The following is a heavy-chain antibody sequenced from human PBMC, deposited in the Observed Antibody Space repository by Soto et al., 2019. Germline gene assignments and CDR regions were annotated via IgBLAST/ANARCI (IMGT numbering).Heavy chain of an antibody. Sequence: ASVKVSCKTSGYTFTEFDINWVRQAPGQGLEWMGWMNTNTGNTGYAQKFQGRVTMTRDTSISTAYMELRRLRSEDTAVYYCARVVRFFGGHAGYRGQGTLVTVSS. CDR2: MNTNTGNT. J-gene: IGHJ4*02. V-gene: IGHV1-8*01. CDR1: GYTFTEFD. CDR3: ARVVRFFGGHAGY. D-gene: IGHD3-3*01.